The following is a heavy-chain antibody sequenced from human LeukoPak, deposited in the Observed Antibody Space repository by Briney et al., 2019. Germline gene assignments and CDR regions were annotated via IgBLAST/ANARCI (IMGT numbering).Heavy chain of an antibody. Sequence: EASVKVSCKASGFTFTNHALQWVRQAPGQGLEWMGWINTNTGNPTYAQGFTGRFVFSLDTSVSTAYLQISSLKAEDTAVYYCARDLGAAAQTNWFDPWGQGTLVTVSS. D-gene: IGHD6-13*01. CDR3: ARDLGAAAQTNWFDP. V-gene: IGHV7-4-1*02. CDR1: GFTFTNHA. J-gene: IGHJ5*02. CDR2: INTNTGNP.